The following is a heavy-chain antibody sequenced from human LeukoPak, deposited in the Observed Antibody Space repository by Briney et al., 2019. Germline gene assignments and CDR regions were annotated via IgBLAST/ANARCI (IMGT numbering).Heavy chain of an antibody. CDR1: GFTVSSNY. J-gene: IGHJ4*02. V-gene: IGHV3-66*01. CDR3: ANTIAAAGTLPATQR. Sequence: GGSLRLSCAASGFTVSSNYMSWVRQAPGKGLEWVSVIYSGGSTYYADSVKGRFTISRDNSKNTLYLQMNSLRAEDTAVYYCANTIAAAGTLPATQRWGQGTLVTVSS. CDR2: IYSGGST. D-gene: IGHD6-13*01.